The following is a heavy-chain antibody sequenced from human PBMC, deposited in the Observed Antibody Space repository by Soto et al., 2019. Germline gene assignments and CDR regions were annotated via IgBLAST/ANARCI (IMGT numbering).Heavy chain of an antibody. CDR2: IYYSGST. Sequence: QVQLQESGPGLVKPSETLSLTCTVSGGSVSSGSYYWSWIRQPPGKGLEWIGYIYYSGSTNYNPSLKSRVTISVDTSKNQFSLKLSSVTAADTAEYYCARDQDSYGYWFDPWGQGTLVTVSS. V-gene: IGHV4-61*01. J-gene: IGHJ5*02. CDR1: GGSVSSGSYY. D-gene: IGHD5-18*01. CDR3: ARDQDSYGYWFDP.